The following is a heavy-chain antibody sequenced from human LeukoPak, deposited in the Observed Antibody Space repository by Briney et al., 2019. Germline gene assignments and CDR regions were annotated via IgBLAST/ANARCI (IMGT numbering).Heavy chain of an antibody. Sequence: PSETLSLTCTVSGGSISSYYWSWIRQPPGKGLEWIGSLYYSGSTNYNPSLKSRVTISVDTSKNQFSLKLSSVTAADTAVYYCARRHVEYSSSSDPYYFDYWGQGTLVTVSS. CDR3: ARRHVEYSSSSDPYYFDY. V-gene: IGHV4-59*01. CDR1: GGSISSYY. D-gene: IGHD6-6*01. J-gene: IGHJ4*02. CDR2: LYYSGST.